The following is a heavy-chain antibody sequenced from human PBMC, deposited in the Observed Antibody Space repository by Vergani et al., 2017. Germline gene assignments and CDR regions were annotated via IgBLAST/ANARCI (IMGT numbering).Heavy chain of an antibody. Sequence: VQLVASGGGLVRPGGSLRLSCAASGFTFSACPMTWVRQAPGKGLEWVSAISARYPSTYYADSVTGRFTISRDISKNMLYLQMNSLRAKDTAVYYCARLSYDTTPYLQGGYDSWGQGTLVSVSS. D-gene: IGHD3-22*01. CDR3: ARLSYDTTPYLQGGYDS. V-gene: IGHV3-23*04. CDR1: GFTFSACP. J-gene: IGHJ4*02. CDR2: ISARYPST.